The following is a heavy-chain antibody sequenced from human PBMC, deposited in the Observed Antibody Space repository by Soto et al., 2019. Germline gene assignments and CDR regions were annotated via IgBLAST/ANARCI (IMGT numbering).Heavy chain of an antibody. D-gene: IGHD2-15*01. J-gene: IGHJ5*02. V-gene: IGHV3-23*01. CDR2: ISGSGTIT. Sequence: EVQLLESGGGLVQPGGSLRLSCAASGFPFSSRAMSWVRQAPGKGLEWVSAISGSGTITYYADSVKGWFTISRDTSKNTLYLQMNSLRADDTAVYYCAEWARYCSCADCRAWGQGTLVTVSS. CDR3: AEWARYCSCADCRA. CDR1: GFPFSSRA.